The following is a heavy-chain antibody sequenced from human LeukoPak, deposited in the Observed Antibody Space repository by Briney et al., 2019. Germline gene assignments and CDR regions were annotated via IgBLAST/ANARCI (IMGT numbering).Heavy chain of an antibody. Sequence: PGGALRLSRGASGFILTGYYMKWVRPAPRKGLEVWSSINGSSSYIYYADSMKGRFTISRDNGKNSLYLQMNSLRAEDTAVYFCARGSSNVAARNNWFDPWGQGTLVTVSS. J-gene: IGHJ5*02. CDR3: ARGSSNVAARNNWFDP. CDR1: GFILTGYY. D-gene: IGHD6-6*01. CDR2: INGSSSYI. V-gene: IGHV3-21*01.